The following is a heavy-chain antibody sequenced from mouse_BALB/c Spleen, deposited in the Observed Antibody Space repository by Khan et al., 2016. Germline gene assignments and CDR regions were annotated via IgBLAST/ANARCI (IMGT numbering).Heavy chain of an antibody. J-gene: IGHJ3*01. Sequence: QVQLKESGPGLVAPTQSLSITCTVSGFSLSSYDITWIRQPPGKGLEWLGVIWTGGGTNYNSAFMSRLSISKDNSKSQVFLKMNSLQTDDTAIYYCVRGGYDGDYWGQGTLVTVSA. CDR1: GFSLSSYD. D-gene: IGHD2-2*01. V-gene: IGHV2-9-2*01. CDR3: VRGGYDGDY. CDR2: IWTGGGT.